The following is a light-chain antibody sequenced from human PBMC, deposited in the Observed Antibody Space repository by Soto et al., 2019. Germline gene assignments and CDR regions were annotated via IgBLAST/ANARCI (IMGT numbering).Light chain of an antibody. CDR2: KAS. V-gene: IGKV1-5*03. CDR3: QQYYTHGT. Sequence: DIQMTQSPSTLSASVGDRVTITCRATESILTWLAWYQQKPGKGPKLLISKASSLESGVPSRFSGSGSGTEFTLIIGSLQPEDFATYYCQQYYTHGTFGQGTKVDIK. CDR1: ESILTW. J-gene: IGKJ1*01.